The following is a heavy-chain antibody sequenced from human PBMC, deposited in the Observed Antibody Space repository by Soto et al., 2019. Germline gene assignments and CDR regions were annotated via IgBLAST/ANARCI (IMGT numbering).Heavy chain of an antibody. CDR1: GYTFTSYD. CDR2: MNPNSGNT. Sequence: QVRLVQSGAEVKKPGASVKVSCKASGYTFTSYDINWVRQATGQGLEWMGWMNPNSGNTGYAQKFQGRVTMTRNTSISTAYMELSSLRSEDTAVYYCARASLYCSGGSCYSAWDYWGQGTLVTVSS. D-gene: IGHD2-15*01. V-gene: IGHV1-8*01. CDR3: ARASLYCSGGSCYSAWDY. J-gene: IGHJ4*02.